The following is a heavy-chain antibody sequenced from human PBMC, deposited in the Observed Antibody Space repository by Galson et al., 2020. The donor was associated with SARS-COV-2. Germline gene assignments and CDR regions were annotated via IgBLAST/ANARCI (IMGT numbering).Heavy chain of an antibody. J-gene: IGHJ4*02. CDR2: INYSGSA. Sequence: SQTLSLTCTVSGGSICSYYWSWIRQPPGKGLEWIGYINYSGSATYNPSLKSRFTISIDTSRNQFSLKVTYVNDADTAVYYCARGGGWSRFDFWGQGTLVTVSS. CDR1: GGSICSYY. D-gene: IGHD2-15*01. V-gene: IGHV4-59*01. CDR3: ARGGGWSRFDF.